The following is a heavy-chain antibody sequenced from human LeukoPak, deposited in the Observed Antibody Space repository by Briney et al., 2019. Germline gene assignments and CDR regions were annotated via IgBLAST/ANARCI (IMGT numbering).Heavy chain of an antibody. Sequence: PGGSLRLSCAASGFTFSSYGMHWVRQAPGKGLEWVAVIWYDGSNKYYADSVKGRFTISRDNSKNTLYLQMNSLRAEDTAVYYCAKLSLPIWFGEVDYWGQGTLVTVSS. V-gene: IGHV3-33*06. CDR2: IWYDGSNK. D-gene: IGHD3-10*01. CDR3: AKLSLPIWFGEVDY. CDR1: GFTFSSYG. J-gene: IGHJ4*02.